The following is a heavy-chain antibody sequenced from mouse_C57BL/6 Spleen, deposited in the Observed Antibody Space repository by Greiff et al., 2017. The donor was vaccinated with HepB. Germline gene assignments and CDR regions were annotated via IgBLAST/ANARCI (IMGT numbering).Heavy chain of an antibody. V-gene: IGHV1-50*01. CDR2: IDPSDSYT. J-gene: IGHJ4*01. CDR1: GYTFTSYW. D-gene: IGHD2-4*01. Sequence: QVQLQQPGAELVKPGASVKLSCKASGYTFTSYWMQWVKQRPGQGLEWIGEIDPSDSYTNYNQKFKGKATLTVDTSSSTAYMQLSSLTSEDSAVYYCARFRLRGSAMDYWGQGTSVTVSS. CDR3: ARFRLRGSAMDY.